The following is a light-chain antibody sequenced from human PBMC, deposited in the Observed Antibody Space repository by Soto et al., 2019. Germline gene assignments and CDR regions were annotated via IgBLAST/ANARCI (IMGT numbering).Light chain of an antibody. CDR2: DVN. Sequence: QSVLTKPASVSGSPGQSIAISCTGTSSDVGGYNYVSWYQQHPGKAPKLMIYDVNNRPSGVSNRFSGSKSGNTASLTISGLQAEDEADYYCCSYTTSSTYVFGTGTKLTVL. CDR1: SSDVGGYNY. V-gene: IGLV2-14*03. J-gene: IGLJ1*01. CDR3: CSYTTSSTYV.